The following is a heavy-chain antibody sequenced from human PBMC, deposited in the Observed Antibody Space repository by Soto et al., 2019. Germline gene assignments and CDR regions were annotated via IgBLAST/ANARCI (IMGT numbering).Heavy chain of an antibody. J-gene: IGHJ5*02. Sequence: SVKVSCKASGGTFSSYAISWVRQAPGQGLEWMGGIIPIFGTANYAQKFQGRVTITADESTSTAYMELSSLRSEDTAVYYCAYRSSGPHQWFDPWGQGTLVTAPQ. D-gene: IGHD6-19*01. CDR2: IIPIFGTA. CDR1: GGTFSSYA. CDR3: AYRSSGPHQWFDP. V-gene: IGHV1-69*13.